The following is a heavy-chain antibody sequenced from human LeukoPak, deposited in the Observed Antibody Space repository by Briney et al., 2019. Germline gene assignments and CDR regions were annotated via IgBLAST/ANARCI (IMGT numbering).Heavy chain of an antibody. Sequence: PSGTLSLTCAVSGGSISSTNWWSWVRQPPGKGLEWIGEIYHTGSTNYNPSLKSRVTMSVDKSKNQFSLNLRSVTAADTAVYYCAKDRQGGGTADYFDYWGRGALVTVSS. CDR2: IYHTGST. V-gene: IGHV4-4*02. D-gene: IGHD3-16*01. CDR3: AKDRQGGGTADYFDY. CDR1: GGSISSTNW. J-gene: IGHJ4*02.